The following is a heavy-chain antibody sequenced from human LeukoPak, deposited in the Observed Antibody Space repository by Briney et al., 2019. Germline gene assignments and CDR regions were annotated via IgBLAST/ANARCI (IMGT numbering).Heavy chain of an antibody. D-gene: IGHD1-7*01. CDR2: INSDGSST. CDR1: GFTFSSYW. V-gene: IGHV3-74*01. CDR3: ARGGWNYVGSRVPDY. J-gene: IGHJ4*02. Sequence: GGSLRLSCAASGFTFSSYWMHWVRQAPGKGLVWVSRINSDGSSTSYADSVKGRFTISRDNAKNTLYLQMNSLRAEDTAVYDCARGGWNYVGSRVPDYWGQGTLVTVSS.